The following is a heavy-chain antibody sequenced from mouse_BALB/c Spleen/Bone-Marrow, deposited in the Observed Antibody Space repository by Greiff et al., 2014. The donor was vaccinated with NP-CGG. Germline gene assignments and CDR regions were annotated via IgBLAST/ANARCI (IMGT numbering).Heavy chain of an antibody. V-gene: IGHV5-4*02. J-gene: IGHJ4*01. CDR2: SSDDGGNT. CDR1: GFTFSDYY. D-gene: IGHD4-1*01. CDR3: ARETGPRAMDY. Sequence: EVKLVESGGGLVKPGGSLKLSCAASGFTFSDYYMFWVRQTPEKRLEWVATSSDDGGNTYYRDSVKGRFTISRDNAKNKLNLQMNSLKSEDTATYHCARETGPRAMDYWGQGTSVTVSS.